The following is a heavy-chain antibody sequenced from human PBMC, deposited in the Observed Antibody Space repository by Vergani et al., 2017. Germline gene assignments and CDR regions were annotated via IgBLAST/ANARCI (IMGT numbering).Heavy chain of an antibody. Sequence: QVQLVESGGGVVQPGGSLRLSCAASGFTFYSYGRHWVRQAPGKGLEWVASIRSDESRRYYGDSMEGPFTISRDNSKNTLSLQMNSLTAEDTAIYYCAGPQGTSAYYYGGFDYWGQGILVTVSS. CDR1: GFTFYSYG. CDR3: AGPQGTSAYYYGGFDY. J-gene: IGHJ4*02. CDR2: IRSDESRR. D-gene: IGHD3-22*01. V-gene: IGHV3-30*02.